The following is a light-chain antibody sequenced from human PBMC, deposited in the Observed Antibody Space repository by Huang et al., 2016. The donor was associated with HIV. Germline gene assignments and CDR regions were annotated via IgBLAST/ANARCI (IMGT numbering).Light chain of an antibody. CDR3: MQSLQTPFT. CDR1: QSLLQSDGYNY. CDR2: LGS. Sequence: DIVMTQSPRSLPVTPGESASISCRSSQSLLQSDGYNYLNWYLQKPGQSPQLLIYLGSNRASGVPDRFSGSESGTDFTLKISRVEAEDVGVYYCMQSLQTPFTFGPGTKVDIK. V-gene: IGKV2-28*01. J-gene: IGKJ3*01.